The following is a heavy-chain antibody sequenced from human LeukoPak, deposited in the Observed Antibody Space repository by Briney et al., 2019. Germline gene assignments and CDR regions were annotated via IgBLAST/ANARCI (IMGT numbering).Heavy chain of an antibody. CDR2: ISYDGSNK. CDR3: ARVMVRGVIKDY. D-gene: IGHD3-10*01. J-gene: IGHJ4*02. CDR1: GFTFSSYA. Sequence: TGGSLRLSCAASGFTFSSYAMHWVRQAPGKGLEWVAVISYDGSNKYYADSVKGRFTISRDNSENTLYLQMNSLRAEDTAVYYCARVMVRGVIKDYWGQGTLVTVSS. V-gene: IGHV3-30*01.